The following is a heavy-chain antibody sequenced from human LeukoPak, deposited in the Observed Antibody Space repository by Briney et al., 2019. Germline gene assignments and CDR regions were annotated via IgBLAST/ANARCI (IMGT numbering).Heavy chain of an antibody. CDR1: GYTFTSYY. J-gene: IGHJ4*02. CDR2: INPSGGST. CDR3: AREAAVGTENDY. V-gene: IGHV1-46*01. D-gene: IGHD1-26*01. Sequence: ASVKVSCKASGYTFTSYYMHWVRQAPGQGPEWMGIINPSGGSTSYAQKFQGRVTTTRDTSTSTVYMELSSLRSEDTAVYYCAREAAVGTENDYWGQGTLVTVSS.